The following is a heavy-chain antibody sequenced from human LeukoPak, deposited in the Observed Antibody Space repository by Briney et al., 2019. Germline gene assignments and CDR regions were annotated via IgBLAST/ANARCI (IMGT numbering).Heavy chain of an antibody. J-gene: IGHJ4*02. Sequence: SVTVSCKASGGTFSSYAISWVRQAPGQGLEWMGGIIPIFGTANYAQKFQGRVTITTDESTSTAYMELRSLRSEDTAVYYCAREKQRDTAFDYWGQGTLVTVSS. CDR3: AREKQRDTAFDY. V-gene: IGHV1-69*05. CDR1: GGTFSSYA. CDR2: IIPIFGTA. D-gene: IGHD5-18*01.